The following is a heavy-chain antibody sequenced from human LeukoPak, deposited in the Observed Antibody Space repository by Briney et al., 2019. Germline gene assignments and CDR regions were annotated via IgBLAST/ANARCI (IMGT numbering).Heavy chain of an antibody. J-gene: IGHJ4*02. CDR2: GPDRNKPNSCTT. CDR3: TRVLTTDRGWYTFEF. CDR1: GFCFRHHH. Sequence: GFSLPLPHEGSGFCFRHHHMVRLRQAPPTGLEWLGGGPDRNKPNSCTTQYAACVRGRFTISRDDSKNSLYLQINSLRTEDTAMYYCTRVLTTDRGWYTFEFWGQGVLVTVSS. D-gene: IGHD6-19*01. V-gene: IGHV3-72*01.